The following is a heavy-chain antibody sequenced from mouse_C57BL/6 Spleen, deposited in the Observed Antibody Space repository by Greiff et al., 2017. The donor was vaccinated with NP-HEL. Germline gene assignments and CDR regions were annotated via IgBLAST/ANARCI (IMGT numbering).Heavy chain of an antibody. CDR3: ARGGFTTVVGYYFDY. CDR1: GYAFSSYW. J-gene: IGHJ2*01. V-gene: IGHV1-80*01. Sequence: LQQSGASVTISCKASGYAFSSYWMNWVKQRPGKGLEWIGQIYPGDGDTNYNGKFKGKATLTADKSSSTAYMQLSSLTSEDSAVYFCARGGFTTVVGYYFDYWGQGTTLTVSS. D-gene: IGHD1-1*01. CDR2: IYPGDGDT.